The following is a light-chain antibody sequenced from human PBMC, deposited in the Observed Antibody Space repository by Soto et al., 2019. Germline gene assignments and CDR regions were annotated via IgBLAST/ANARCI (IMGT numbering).Light chain of an antibody. CDR2: ATS. Sequence: DIQMTQSPSSLSASVGDEVTITCRASQTSSSNLNWYQHKPGKAPKLLIFATSSLQTGVPSRFSGRGSGTEFTLTITSLQPEDCATYYCQHTYKTPPTFGQRTNLDI. V-gene: IGKV1-39*01. CDR1: QTSSSN. CDR3: QHTYKTPPT. J-gene: IGKJ2*01.